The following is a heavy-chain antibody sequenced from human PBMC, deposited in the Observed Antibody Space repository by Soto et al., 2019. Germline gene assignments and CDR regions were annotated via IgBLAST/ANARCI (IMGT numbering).Heavy chain of an antibody. CDR3: ARTPESAHHDY. D-gene: IGHD6-6*01. J-gene: IGHJ4*02. Sequence: QVQLVPSGAEVKMPGASVKVSCKASGYTFTDYYVHWVRQAPGQGLEWVAWINPKTGSTHYAQKFQGRVTMTRDTSINTAYMEVTSLTSDDTAVYYCARTPESAHHDYWGQGTLVTVSS. CDR2: INPKTGST. V-gene: IGHV1-2*02. CDR1: GYTFTDYY.